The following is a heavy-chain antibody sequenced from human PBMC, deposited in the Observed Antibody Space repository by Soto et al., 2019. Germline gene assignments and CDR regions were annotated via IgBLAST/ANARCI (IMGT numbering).Heavy chain of an antibody. CDR3: ARDTWTSGENDY. D-gene: IGHD2-21*01. CDR1: GYTFTSYD. CDR2: MNPNSGNT. V-gene: IGHV1-8*01. Sequence: ASVKVSCKASGYTFTSYDINWVRQATGQGLEWMGWMNPNSGNTGYAQKFQGRVTMTRNTSISTAYMELSSLRSEDTAVYYCARDTWTSGENDYWGQGTLVTGSS. J-gene: IGHJ4*02.